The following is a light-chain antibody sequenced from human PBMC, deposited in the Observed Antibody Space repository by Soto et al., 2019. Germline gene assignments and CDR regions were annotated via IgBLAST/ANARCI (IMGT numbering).Light chain of an antibody. CDR2: AAS. CDR1: QSISSY. V-gene: IGKV1-39*01. Sequence: DIQMTQSPSSLSASVGDRVTITCRASQSISSYLNWYQQKPGKAPKLLIYAASSLQSGVPSRFSGSGSGTDFTLTINSLQPEDFATCYCQQSYSTPITFGQGTRLEIK. CDR3: QQSYSTPIT. J-gene: IGKJ5*01.